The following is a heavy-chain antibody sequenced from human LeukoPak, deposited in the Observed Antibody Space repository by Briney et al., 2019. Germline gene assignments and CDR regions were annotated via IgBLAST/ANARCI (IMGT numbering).Heavy chain of an antibody. CDR2: IYYSGST. D-gene: IGHD3-3*01. Sequence: PSETLSLTCTVSGGSFSSGTYYWSWIRQPPGKGLEWIGYIYYSGSTNYNPSLKSRVTISVDTSKNQFSLKLSSVTAADTAVYYCARGSSLYYDFWSGYPYFDYWGQGTLVTVSS. CDR1: GGSFSSGTYY. J-gene: IGHJ4*02. V-gene: IGHV4-61*01. CDR3: ARGSSLYYDFWSGYPYFDY.